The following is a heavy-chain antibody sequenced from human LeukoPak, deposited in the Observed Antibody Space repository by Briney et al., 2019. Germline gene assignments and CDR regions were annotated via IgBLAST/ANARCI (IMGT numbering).Heavy chain of an antibody. J-gene: IGHJ5*02. CDR1: GYTFSNYG. CDR2: ISANNGIT. CDR3: ARYYDSENWFDP. V-gene: IGHV1-18*01. Sequence: GASVKVSCKASGYTFSNYGITWVRQAPGQGLEWMGWISANNGITNYALKFQGRVSMTTDTSTSTAYMELRSLRSDDTAVYYCARYYDSENWFDPWGQGTLVTVSS. D-gene: IGHD3-22*01.